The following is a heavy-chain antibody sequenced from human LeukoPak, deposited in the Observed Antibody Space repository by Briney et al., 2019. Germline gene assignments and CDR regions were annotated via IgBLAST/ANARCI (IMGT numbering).Heavy chain of an antibody. CDR2: MNGDGSST. CDR1: GFTFSSYW. D-gene: IGHD1-26*01. CDR3: ARGGTDDDFDI. V-gene: IGHV3-74*01. J-gene: IGHJ3*02. Sequence: GGSLRLSCAASGFTFSSYWMHWVRQAPGKGLVWVSRMNGDGSSTTYADSVKGRFTISRDNAKNTLYMQMNSLRAEDTAVYYCARGGTDDDFDIWGQGTMVTVSS.